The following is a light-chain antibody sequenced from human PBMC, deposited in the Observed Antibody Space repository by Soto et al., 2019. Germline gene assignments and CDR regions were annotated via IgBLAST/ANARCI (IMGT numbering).Light chain of an antibody. CDR3: AAWDDSLKAVL. J-gene: IGLJ2*01. CDR1: SSNIGSNT. CDR2: SNN. Sequence: LTQPPSASGTPGQRVTISCSGSSSNIGSNTVNWYQQLPGTAPKLLIFSNNQRPSGVPDRFSGSRSGTSASLAISGLQSGDEANYYCAAWDDSLKAVLFGGGTKLTVL. V-gene: IGLV1-44*01.